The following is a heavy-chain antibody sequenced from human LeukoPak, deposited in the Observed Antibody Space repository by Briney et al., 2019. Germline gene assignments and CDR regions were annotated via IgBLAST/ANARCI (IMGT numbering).Heavy chain of an antibody. CDR2: VYYSGSP. J-gene: IGHJ4*02. V-gene: IGHV4-39*07. CDR3: ARQEGGIVGPY. CDR1: GGSLSSSSYF. Sequence: SETLSLTCNVSGGSLSSSSYFWGWIRQPPGKGLEWIGSVYYSGSPYYNPSLKSRVTLSVDTSKNQFSLKLNSVTAADTAVYYCARQEGGIVGPYWGQGTLVTVSS. D-gene: IGHD1-26*01.